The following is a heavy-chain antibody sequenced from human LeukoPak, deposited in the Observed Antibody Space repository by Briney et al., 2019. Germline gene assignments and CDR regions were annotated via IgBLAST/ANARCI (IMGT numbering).Heavy chain of an antibody. V-gene: IGHV3-15*01. CDR2: IKSKTDGGTT. D-gene: IGHD6-13*01. CDR1: GFTFSNAW. CDR3: TTDYSSSWYNYYYYYMDV. Sequence: PGGSLRLSCAASGFTFSNAWMSWVRQAQGKGLEWVGRIKSKTDGGTTDYAAPVKGRFTISRDDSKNTLYLQMNSLKTEDTAVYYCTTDYSSSWYNYYYYYMDVWGKGTTVTVSS. J-gene: IGHJ6*03.